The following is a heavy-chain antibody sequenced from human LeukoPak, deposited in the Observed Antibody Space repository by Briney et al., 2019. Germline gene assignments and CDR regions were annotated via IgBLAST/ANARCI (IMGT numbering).Heavy chain of an antibody. CDR3: ARVCTIFGVVIMDYFDY. CDR2: IKQDGSEK. J-gene: IGHJ4*02. CDR1: GFTFSSYW. D-gene: IGHD3-3*01. V-gene: IGHV3-7*01. Sequence: GGSLRLSCAASGFTFSSYWMSWVRQAPGKGLEWVANIKQDGSEKYYVDSVKGRFTISRDNAKNSLYLQMNSLRAEDTAVYYCARVCTIFGVVIMDYFDYWGQGTLVTVVS.